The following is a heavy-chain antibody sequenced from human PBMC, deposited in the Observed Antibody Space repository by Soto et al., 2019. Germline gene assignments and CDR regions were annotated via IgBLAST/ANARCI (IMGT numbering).Heavy chain of an antibody. J-gene: IGHJ4*02. CDR1: GYTLTELS. Sequence: ASVKVSCKVSGYTLTELSMHWVRQAPGKGLEWMGGFDPEDGETIYAQKFQGRVTMTEDTSTDTAYMGLSSLRSEDTAVYYCARVHPSSGWEYLDHWGQGTLVTVSS. V-gene: IGHV1-24*01. CDR3: ARVHPSSGWEYLDH. CDR2: FDPEDGET. D-gene: IGHD6-19*01.